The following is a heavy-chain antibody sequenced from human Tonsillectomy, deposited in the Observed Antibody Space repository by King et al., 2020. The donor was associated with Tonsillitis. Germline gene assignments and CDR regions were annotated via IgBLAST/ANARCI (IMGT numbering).Heavy chain of an antibody. D-gene: IGHD1-14*01. CDR2: ITSDGSST. CDR3: ARRRGLRTSLAP. CDR1: GFTLSDYW. Sequence: VQLVESGGGLVQPGGSLRLSCVASGFTLSDYWIHWVRQAPGKGLVWVSRITSDGSSTTYADSVKGRFTISRDNAKNTLYLQMNSLRAEDTAVYYCARRRGLRTSLAPGGQETRVTLP. J-gene: IGHJ5*02. V-gene: IGHV3-74*01.